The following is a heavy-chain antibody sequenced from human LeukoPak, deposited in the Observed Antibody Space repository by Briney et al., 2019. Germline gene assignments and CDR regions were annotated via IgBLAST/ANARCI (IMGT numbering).Heavy chain of an antibody. J-gene: IGHJ4*02. CDR2: IYHSGST. D-gene: IGHD2-15*01. Sequence: SETLSLTCAVSGGSITSNNWWSWVRQSPGKGLEWIGEIYHSGSTNYSPSLKSRVTVSVDKSKNQFSLRLSSVTAADTAVYFCARDSGSDGSYSFDSWGQGTL. CDR3: ARDSGSDGSYSFDS. V-gene: IGHV4-4*02. CDR1: GGSITSNNW.